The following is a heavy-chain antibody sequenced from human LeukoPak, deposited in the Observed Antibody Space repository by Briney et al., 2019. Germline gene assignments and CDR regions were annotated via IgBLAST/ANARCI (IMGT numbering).Heavy chain of an antibody. V-gene: IGHV1-69*04. J-gene: IGHJ4*02. CDR3: ARSGANVDYFDY. D-gene: IGHD4/OR15-4a*01. CDR1: GGTFSSYA. Sequence: GASVKVSCKASGGTFSSYAISWVRQAPGQGLEWMGRTIPILGVANYAQKFQGRVTITADKSTSTAYMELSSPRSEDTAVYYCARSGANVDYFDYWGQGTLVTVSS. CDR2: TIPILGVA.